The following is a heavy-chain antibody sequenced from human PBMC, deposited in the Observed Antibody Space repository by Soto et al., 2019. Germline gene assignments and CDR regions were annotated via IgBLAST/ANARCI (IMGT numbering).Heavy chain of an antibody. CDR3: AREGILLLPDY. CDR1: GGTFSSYT. CDR2: IIPIRGIT. D-gene: IGHD3-22*01. J-gene: IGHJ4*02. Sequence: GASVKVSCKASGGTFSSYTISWVRQAPGQGLEWMGKIIPIRGITNYARKFQGRVTMTTDTSTSTAYMEVRSLTSDDSAVYYCAREGILLLPDYWGQGTLVTVSS. V-gene: IGHV1-69*04.